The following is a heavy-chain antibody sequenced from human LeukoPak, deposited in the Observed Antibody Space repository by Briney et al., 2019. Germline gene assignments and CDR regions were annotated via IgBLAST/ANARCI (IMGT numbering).Heavy chain of an antibody. CDR2: IYDTGRT. D-gene: IGHD5-24*01. CDR1: GVSISSYS. Sequence: SETLSLTCTVSGVSISSYSWSWIRQPPGKGLEWIGYIYDTGRTNYNPSLKSRVTISVDTSKNQFSLKLSSVTAADTAVYYCAREGPRRDGYNYDSWGQGILVTVSS. J-gene: IGHJ4*02. V-gene: IGHV4-59*01. CDR3: AREGPRRDGYNYDS.